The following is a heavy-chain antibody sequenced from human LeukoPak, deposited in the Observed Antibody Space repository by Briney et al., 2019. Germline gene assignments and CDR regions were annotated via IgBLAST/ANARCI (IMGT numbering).Heavy chain of an antibody. J-gene: IGHJ3*02. CDR2: ISSSSSYI. D-gene: IGHD3-22*01. V-gene: IGHV3-21*01. Sequence: PGGSLRLSCAASGFTFSSYSMNWVRQAPGKGLEWVSSISSSSSYIYYADSVKGRFTISRDNAKNSLYLQMNSLRAEDTAVYYCARDLPASYYYDSSGSDAFDIWGQGTMVTVSS. CDR3: ARDLPASYYYDSSGSDAFDI. CDR1: GFTFSSYS.